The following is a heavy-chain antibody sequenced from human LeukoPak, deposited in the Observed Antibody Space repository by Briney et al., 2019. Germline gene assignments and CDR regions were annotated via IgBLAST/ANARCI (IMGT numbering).Heavy chain of an antibody. CDR3: ARDHSSSWPDAFDI. Sequence: GGSLRLSCAASGFTFSSYSMNWVRQAPGKGLEWVSSISSSSSYIYYADSVKGRFTISRDNAKNSLYLQMNSLRAEDTAVYYCARDHSSSWPDAFDIWGQGTMVTVS. CDR1: GFTFSSYS. CDR2: ISSSSSYI. J-gene: IGHJ3*02. V-gene: IGHV3-21*01. D-gene: IGHD6-13*01.